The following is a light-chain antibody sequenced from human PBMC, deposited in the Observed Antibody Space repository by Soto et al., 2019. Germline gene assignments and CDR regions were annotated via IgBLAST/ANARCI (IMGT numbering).Light chain of an antibody. Sequence: DIQMTQSPPSLSASVGDRVTITCQASQDIGNSLNWYQHKPGKAPKLVIYDAYNLETGVPSTFSGSGYGTDFTFIISSLRPEDIATYYCQQYESYSATFGPGTRVDLK. CDR1: QDIGNS. J-gene: IGKJ1*01. V-gene: IGKV1-33*01. CDR2: DAY. CDR3: QQYESYSAT.